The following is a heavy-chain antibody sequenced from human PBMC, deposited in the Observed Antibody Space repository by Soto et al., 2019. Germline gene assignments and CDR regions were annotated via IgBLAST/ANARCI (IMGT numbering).Heavy chain of an antibody. J-gene: IGHJ3*02. Sequence: ASVKVSCKASGYTFTRYGISWVRQAPGQGLEWMGWISAYNGNTNYAQKLQGRFTMPTDTSTSTAYMELRSLRSDDTAVYYCARHEYSSSSDAFDIWGQGTMVTVSS. CDR3: ARHEYSSSSDAFDI. CDR2: ISAYNGNT. D-gene: IGHD6-6*01. V-gene: IGHV1-18*01. CDR1: GYTFTRYG.